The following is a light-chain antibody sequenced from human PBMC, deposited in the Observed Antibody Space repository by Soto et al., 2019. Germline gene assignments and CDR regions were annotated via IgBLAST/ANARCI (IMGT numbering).Light chain of an antibody. CDR1: QSVSNKY. V-gene: IGKV3-20*01. J-gene: IGKJ1*01. Sequence: EIVLTQSPATLSLSPGQRPTFSCRASQSVSNKYLAWHQQKPGQAPRLLIYDASTRATGIPDRFSGSGSGTEFTITISSLQPDDFATYYCQQYNSYRTFGQGTKVDIK. CDR2: DAS. CDR3: QQYNSYRT.